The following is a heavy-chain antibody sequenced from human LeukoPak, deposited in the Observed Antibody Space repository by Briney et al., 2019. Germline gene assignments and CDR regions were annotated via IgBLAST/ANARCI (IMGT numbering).Heavy chain of an antibody. CDR1: GSTFSIYA. CDR3: ASSSGWSHFDY. Sequence: PGGSLRLSCAPSGSTFSIYAMHWVRQAPGKGLWWVAVISYDGSNKYYADSVKGRFTISRDNSKNTLYLQMNSLRAEDTAVYYCASSSGWSHFDYWGHGTLVTASS. CDR2: ISYDGSNK. D-gene: IGHD6-19*01. V-gene: IGHV3-30*04. J-gene: IGHJ4*01.